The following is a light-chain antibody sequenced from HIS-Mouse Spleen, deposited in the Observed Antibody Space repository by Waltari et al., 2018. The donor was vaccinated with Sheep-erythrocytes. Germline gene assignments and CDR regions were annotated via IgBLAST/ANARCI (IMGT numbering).Light chain of an antibody. J-gene: IGLJ1*01. CDR1: SSDCGGYNY. V-gene: IGLV2-11*01. CDR2: EVS. CDR3: CSYAGSYNHV. Sequence: QSALPQPRSVSGSPGQSVTIPCTGTSSDCGGYNYVSWYQHHPGKAPKLMIYEVSNRPSRVPDRFSGSKSGNTASLTITGRQAEDEADYYCCSYAGSYNHVFATGTKVTVL.